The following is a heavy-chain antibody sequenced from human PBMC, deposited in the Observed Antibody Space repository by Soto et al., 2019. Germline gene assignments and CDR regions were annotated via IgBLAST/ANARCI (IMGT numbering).Heavy chain of an antibody. J-gene: IGHJ4*01. Sequence: QVQLQQSGPGLVKPSQTLSLTCAITGDSVSSNSAGWSWVRPSPSRGLEWQGRTYYRSKWYYEYAVTVRGRLTTTPHTSKNQYSLQLNPVTPEDTALYFCARGEQYSRRIFEHRGQGTLVNVS. CDR1: GDSVSSNSAG. CDR3: ARGEQYSRRIFEH. V-gene: IGHV6-1*01. CDR2: TYYRSKWYY. D-gene: IGHD1-26*01.